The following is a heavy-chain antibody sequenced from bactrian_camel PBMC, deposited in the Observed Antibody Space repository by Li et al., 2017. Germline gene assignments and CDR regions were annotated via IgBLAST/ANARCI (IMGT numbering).Heavy chain of an antibody. Sequence: HVQLVESGGGSVQAGGSLRLSCAASGYTYSSYCMGWFRQAPGKEREGVALITRDRHITYYSDSLRGRFAISRDNAKDTIYLQMNSLKPEDTAMYYCAAGAQWYDCYSDSRGLYPYWGQGTQVTVS. CDR1: GYTYSSYC. CDR3: AAGAQWYDCYSDSRGLYPY. D-gene: IGHD3*01. CDR2: ITRDRHIT. V-gene: IGHV3S6*01. J-gene: IGHJ4*01.